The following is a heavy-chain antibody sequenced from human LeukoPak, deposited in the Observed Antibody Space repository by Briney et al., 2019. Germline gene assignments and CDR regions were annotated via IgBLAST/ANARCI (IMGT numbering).Heavy chain of an antibody. CDR2: ISSSSSYI. CDR1: GGSFSGYY. V-gene: IGHV3-21*01. D-gene: IGHD3-3*01. CDR3: AREGSTDFWSAYSVYYFDY. Sequence: ETLSLTCAVYGGSFSGYYWSWIRQPPGKGLEWVSSISSSSSYIYYADSVKGRFTISRDNAKNSLYLQMNSLRAEDTAVYYCAREGSTDFWSAYSVYYFDYWGQGTLVTVSS. J-gene: IGHJ4*02.